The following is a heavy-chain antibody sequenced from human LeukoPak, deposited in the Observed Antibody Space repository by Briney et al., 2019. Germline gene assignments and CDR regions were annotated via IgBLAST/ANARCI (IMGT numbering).Heavy chain of an antibody. CDR1: GFSFSNYG. Sequence: GGSLRLSCVASGFSFSNYGLHWVRQAPGKGLEWLTDISYDGNNKYYADSVKGRFTISRDSSKSTLYLQMNSLRIEDTAVYYCVPEEKYSSGWFYFDSWGLGTLVTVSS. V-gene: IGHV3-30*03. J-gene: IGHJ4*02. D-gene: IGHD6-19*01. CDR3: VPEEKYSSGWFYFDS. CDR2: ISYDGNNK.